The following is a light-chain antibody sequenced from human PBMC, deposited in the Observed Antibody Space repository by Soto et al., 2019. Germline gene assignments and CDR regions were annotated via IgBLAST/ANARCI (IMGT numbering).Light chain of an antibody. J-gene: IGLJ3*02. Sequence: QSVLTQPAPVSGSPGQSITISCTGTNSDVGSHNFVSWYQQYPGKAPKLLIYEASKRPSGLSNRFSGSKSGNTASLTISGLQAEDEADYYCCSLTNGATWVFGGGTKVTVL. CDR1: NSDVGSHNF. CDR2: EAS. V-gene: IGLV2-23*01. CDR3: CSLTNGATWV.